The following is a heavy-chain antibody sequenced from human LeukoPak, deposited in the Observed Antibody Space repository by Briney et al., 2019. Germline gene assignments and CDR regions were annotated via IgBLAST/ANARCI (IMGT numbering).Heavy chain of an antibody. J-gene: IGHJ4*02. Sequence: SETLSLTCAVYGGSFSGYYWSWIRQPPGKGLEWIGEINHSGSTNYNPSLKSRVTISVDTSKNQFSLKLSSVTAADTAVYYCARDNIGEMATSNWGQGTLVTVSS. V-gene: IGHV4-34*01. CDR2: INHSGST. CDR1: GGSFSGYY. D-gene: IGHD5-24*01. CDR3: ARDNIGEMATSN.